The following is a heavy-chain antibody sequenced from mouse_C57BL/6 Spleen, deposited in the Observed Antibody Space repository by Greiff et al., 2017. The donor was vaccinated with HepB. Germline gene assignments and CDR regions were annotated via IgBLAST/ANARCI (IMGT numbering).Heavy chain of an antibody. D-gene: IGHD1-1*01. CDR3: ASEVHYYGSSEDHYFDY. V-gene: IGHV3-6*01. CDR1: GYSITSGYY. J-gene: IGHJ2*01. CDR2: ISYDGSN. Sequence: EVQLQQSGPGLVKPSQSLSLTCSVTGYSITSGYYWNWIRQFPGNKLEWMGYISYDGSNNYNPSLKNRISITRDTSKNQFFLKLNSVTTEDTATYYCASEVHYYGSSEDHYFDYWGQGTTLTVSS.